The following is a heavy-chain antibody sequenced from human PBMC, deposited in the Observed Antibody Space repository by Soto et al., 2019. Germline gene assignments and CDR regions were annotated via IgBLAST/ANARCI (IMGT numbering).Heavy chain of an antibody. CDR2: IFRSGSP. V-gene: IGHV4-30-4*01. CDR1: GGAISSGDYY. J-gene: IGHJ4*02. D-gene: IGHD5-18*01. CDR3: ARSERGYSYGPFDY. Sequence: SEALSLTCTVSGGAISSGDYYWSWIRQPPGEGLEWIGYIFRSGSPYYNPSLKSRVTISADTSKNQFSLSLTSVTAADTAVYYCARSERGYSYGPFDYWGQGTLVTVS.